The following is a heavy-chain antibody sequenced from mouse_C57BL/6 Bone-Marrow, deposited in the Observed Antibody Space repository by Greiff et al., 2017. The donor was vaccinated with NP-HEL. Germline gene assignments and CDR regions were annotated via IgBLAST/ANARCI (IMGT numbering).Heavy chain of an antibody. CDR2: IWTGGGA. CDR1: GFSLTSYA. V-gene: IGHV2-9-1*01. Sequence: VQGVESGPGLVAPSQSLSITCTVSGFSLTSYAISWVRQPPGKGLEWLGVIWTGGGANYNSALKSRLSISKDNSKSQVFLKMNSLQTDDTARYYCAREAYYYGAWFAYWGQGTLVTVSA. J-gene: IGHJ3*01. D-gene: IGHD1-1*01. CDR3: AREAYYYGAWFAY.